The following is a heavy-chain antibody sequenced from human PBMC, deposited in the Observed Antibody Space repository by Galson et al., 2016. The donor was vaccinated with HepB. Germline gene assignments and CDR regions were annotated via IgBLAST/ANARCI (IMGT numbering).Heavy chain of an antibody. CDR1: GYTFTGYN. J-gene: IGHJ5*02. D-gene: IGHD6-13*01. Sequence: SVKVSCKASGYTFTGYNMHWVRQAPGQGLEWMGWINPNSGGTKYAQKFQGRVTMTRDTSISTAYMELSRVRSDDTAVYYCARGYSSSWYSGAFDPWGQGTLVTVSS. CDR2: INPNSGGT. V-gene: IGHV1-2*02. CDR3: ARGYSSSWYSGAFDP.